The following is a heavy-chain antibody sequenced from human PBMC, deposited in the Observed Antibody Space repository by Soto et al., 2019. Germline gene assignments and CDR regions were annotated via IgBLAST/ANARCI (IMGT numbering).Heavy chain of an antibody. J-gene: IGHJ6*02. D-gene: IGHD5-18*01. Sequence: ASVKVSCKASGFTFFGYYMHWVRQAPGQGLEWMGWINAYSGVTNYSQIFQGRVTMTRDTSIGTVYMDLSRLRSDDTAVYYCARRKTAIDYGMDVWGRGTTVTVYS. CDR2: INAYSGVT. V-gene: IGHV1-2*02. CDR3: ARRKTAIDYGMDV. CDR1: GFTFFGYY.